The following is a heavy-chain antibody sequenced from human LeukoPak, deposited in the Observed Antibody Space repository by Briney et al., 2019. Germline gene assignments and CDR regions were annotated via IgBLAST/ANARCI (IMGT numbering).Heavy chain of an antibody. J-gene: IGHJ3*02. CDR2: INHSGST. Sequence: SETLSLTCAVYGGSFSGYYWSWLRQPPGKGLEWIGEINHSGSTNYNPSLKSRVTISVDTSKNQFSLKLSSVTAADTAVYYCARGTSTVTATDAFDIWGQGTMVTVSS. CDR1: GGSFSGYY. CDR3: ARGTSTVTATDAFDI. V-gene: IGHV4-34*01. D-gene: IGHD4-17*01.